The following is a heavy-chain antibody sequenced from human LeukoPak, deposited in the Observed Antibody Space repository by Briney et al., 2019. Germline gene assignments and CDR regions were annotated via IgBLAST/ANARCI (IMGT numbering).Heavy chain of an antibody. D-gene: IGHD2-15*01. Sequence: ASVTVSCKAYGYTFTSYYMHWVRQAPGQGLEWMGIINPSGGSTIYAQKFQGRVTMTRDMSTSTVYMELSSLRSEDTAVYYCARVPDIVVAVADPGGAFDIWGQGTMVTVSS. CDR1: GYTFTSYY. CDR3: ARVPDIVVAVADPGGAFDI. J-gene: IGHJ3*02. CDR2: INPSGGST. V-gene: IGHV1-46*01.